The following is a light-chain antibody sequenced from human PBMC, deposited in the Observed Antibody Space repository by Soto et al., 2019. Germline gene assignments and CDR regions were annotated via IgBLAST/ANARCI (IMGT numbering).Light chain of an antibody. J-gene: IGKJ5*01. CDR2: LGS. V-gene: IGKV2-28*01. Sequence: DIVMTQSPLSLPVTPGEPASISCRSSHSLLNSNGYNYLDWYLQKPGQSPQLLIYLGSNRASGVPDRFSGSGSGTDFTLRISRVEAEDVGVYYCMQARQTPITFGQGTRLEIK. CDR3: MQARQTPIT. CDR1: HSLLNSNGYNY.